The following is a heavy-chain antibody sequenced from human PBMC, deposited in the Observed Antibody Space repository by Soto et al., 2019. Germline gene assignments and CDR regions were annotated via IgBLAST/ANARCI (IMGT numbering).Heavy chain of an antibody. D-gene: IGHD4-17*01. Sequence: GASVKVSCKASGYTFTSYDINWVRQATGQGLEWMGWMNPNSGNTGYAQKFLGRVTMTRNTSISTAYMELSSLRSEDTAVYYCATLYGDYGKLEDYWGQGALVTVSS. CDR1: GYTFTSYD. CDR3: ATLYGDYGKLEDY. CDR2: MNPNSGNT. V-gene: IGHV1-8*01. J-gene: IGHJ4*02.